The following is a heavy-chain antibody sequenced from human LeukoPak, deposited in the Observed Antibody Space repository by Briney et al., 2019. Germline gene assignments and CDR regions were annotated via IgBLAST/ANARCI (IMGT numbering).Heavy chain of an antibody. Sequence: SSETLSLTCTVSGYSISSGYYWGWIRQPPGKGLECIGYIYYSEITYYNPSLKSRVTISVDTSKNQFSLKLSSVTAADTAVYYCARGLYYYDGSDYFFDYWGQGTLVTVSS. D-gene: IGHD3-22*01. V-gene: IGHV4-30-4*08. CDR3: ARGLYYYDGSDYFFDY. CDR1: GYSISSGYY. J-gene: IGHJ4*02. CDR2: IYYSEIT.